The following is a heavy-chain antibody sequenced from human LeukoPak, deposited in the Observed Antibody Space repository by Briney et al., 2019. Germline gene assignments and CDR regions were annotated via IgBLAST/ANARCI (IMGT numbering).Heavy chain of an antibody. V-gene: IGHV1-46*01. D-gene: IGHD3-3*01. Sequence: ASVKVSCKASGYTFTGYYMHWVRQAPGQGLEWMGIINPSGGSTSYAQKFQGRVTMTRDMSTSTVYMELSSLRSEDTAVYYCAREEGSFTIFGVAAAGFDYWGQGTLVTVSS. CDR1: GYTFTGYY. CDR2: INPSGGST. CDR3: AREEGSFTIFGVAAAGFDY. J-gene: IGHJ4*02.